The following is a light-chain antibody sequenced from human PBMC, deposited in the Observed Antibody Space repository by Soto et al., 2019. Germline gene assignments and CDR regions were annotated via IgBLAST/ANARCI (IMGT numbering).Light chain of an antibody. CDR1: QDIYIY. J-gene: IGKJ2*01. CDR2: DAS. V-gene: IGKV1-33*01. Sequence: DIQMTQSPSSLSASVGDRVTITCQASQDIYIYLNWFQQKPGKAPKLLIYDASNLEAGVPSRFSGSGSGTGFTFTISSLQPEDIATYYCQQYDDLPYAFGQGTKLEIK. CDR3: QQYDDLPYA.